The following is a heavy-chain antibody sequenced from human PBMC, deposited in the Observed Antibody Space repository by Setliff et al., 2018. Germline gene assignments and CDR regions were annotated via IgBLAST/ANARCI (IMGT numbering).Heavy chain of an antibody. CDR3: ARDYGFCSGGSCSYYGMDV. Sequence: PGGSLRLSCAASGFTFSDYYMSWIRQAPGKGLEWVSYISSSGSTIYYADSVKGRFTISRDNSKNTLYLQMNSLRAEDTAVYYCARDYGFCSGGSCSYYGMDVWGQGTTVTVSS. J-gene: IGHJ6*02. V-gene: IGHV3-11*01. D-gene: IGHD2-15*01. CDR1: GFTFSDYY. CDR2: ISSSGSTI.